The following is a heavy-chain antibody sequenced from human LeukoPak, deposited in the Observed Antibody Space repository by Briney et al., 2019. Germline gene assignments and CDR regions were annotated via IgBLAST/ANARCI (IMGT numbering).Heavy chain of an antibody. CDR3: AKAPVTTCSGAYCYPFDY. CDR1: GFNFSIYP. V-gene: IGHV3-23*01. Sequence: GGSLRLSCTTSGFNFSIYPMTWVRQAPGKGLEWVSAISGSGGSTYYADSVKGRFTISRDNSKNTLYLQMNSLRAGDAAVYYCAKAPVTTCSGAYCYPFDYWSQGTLVTVSS. D-gene: IGHD2-15*01. CDR2: ISGSGGST. J-gene: IGHJ4*02.